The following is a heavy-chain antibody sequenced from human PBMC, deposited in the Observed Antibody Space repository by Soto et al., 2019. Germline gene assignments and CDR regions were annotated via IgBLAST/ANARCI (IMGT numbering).Heavy chain of an antibody. Sequence: QVQLVQSGAEVKKPGASVRVSCKASGYTFTSYAMHWVRQAPGQRLEWMGWINAGNGNTKYSQKFQGRVTITRDTSASTAYMELSSLRSEDTAVYYCARGPGGPDGPGDYWGQGTLVTVSS. V-gene: IGHV1-3*01. CDR3: ARGPGGPDGPGDY. J-gene: IGHJ4*02. D-gene: IGHD2-15*01. CDR1: GYTFTSYA. CDR2: INAGNGNT.